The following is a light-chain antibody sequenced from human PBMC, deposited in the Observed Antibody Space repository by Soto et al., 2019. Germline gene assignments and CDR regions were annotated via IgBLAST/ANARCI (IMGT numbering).Light chain of an antibody. Sequence: EIVMTQSPATLSVSPGERATLSCRASQSVSSNLAWYQQKPGQAPRLLIYGASTRATGIPARFSGSGSGTAVTLTISGPQSEDCAVYYCQQYNNWPPWTFGHGTNVEIK. V-gene: IGKV3-15*01. CDR2: GAS. J-gene: IGKJ1*01. CDR3: QQYNNWPPWT. CDR1: QSVSSN.